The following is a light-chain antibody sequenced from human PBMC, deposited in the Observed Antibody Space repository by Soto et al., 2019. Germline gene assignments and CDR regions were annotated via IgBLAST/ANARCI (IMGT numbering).Light chain of an antibody. J-gene: IGLJ2*01. CDR2: DVS. CDR1: SSDVGGYNY. Sequence: QSALTQPASVSGSPGQSITISCTGTSSDVGGYNYVSWYQQHPGKAPKLMIYDVSNRPSGVSNRFSGSNSGNTASLTISSLQSEDEAEYYCSSYTSSSIGVFGGGTKVTVL. V-gene: IGLV2-14*01. CDR3: SSYTSSSIGV.